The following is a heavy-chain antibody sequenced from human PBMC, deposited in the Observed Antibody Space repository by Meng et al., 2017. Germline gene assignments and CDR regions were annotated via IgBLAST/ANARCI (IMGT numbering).Heavy chain of an antibody. CDR3: ARGKGRDGYNFG. Sequence: GESLKISCAASGFTFSSYSMNWVRQAPGKGLEWVSSISSSSSYIYYADSVKGRFTISRDNAKNSLYLQMNSLRAEDTAVYYCARGKGRDGYNFGWGQGTLVTVSS. J-gene: IGHJ4*02. CDR1: GFTFSSYS. D-gene: IGHD5-24*01. CDR2: ISSSSSYI. V-gene: IGHV3-21*01.